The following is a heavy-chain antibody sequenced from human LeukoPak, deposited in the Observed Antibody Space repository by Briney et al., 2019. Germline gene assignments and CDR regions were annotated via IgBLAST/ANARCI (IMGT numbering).Heavy chain of an antibody. V-gene: IGHV1-2*02. J-gene: IGHJ4*02. CDR2: INPHSGDT. CDR3: ARDQAFVYCSGGTCYDDY. Sequence: GASVKVSCKASGYTFTGYYMHWVRRAPGQGLEWMGWINPHSGDTHYAQKFQGRVTMTRDTSINTAYMELSRLRSDDTAVYYCARDQAFVYCSGGTCYDDYWGQGSLVTVSS. D-gene: IGHD2-15*01. CDR1: GYTFTGYY.